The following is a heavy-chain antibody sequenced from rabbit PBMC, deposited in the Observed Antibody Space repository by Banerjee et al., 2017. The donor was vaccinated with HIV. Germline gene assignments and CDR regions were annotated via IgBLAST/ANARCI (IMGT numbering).Heavy chain of an antibody. CDR1: GIDFSSYG. CDR3: ARGAQYAGYADYGYDRFGYFNL. Sequence: QQQLEESGGGLVTLGGSLKLSCKASGIDFSSYGISWVRQAPGKGLEWIAYIYPDYGSTDYASWVNGRFTISLDNAQNTVFLQMTSLTAADTATYFCARGAQYAGYADYGYDRFGYFNLWGQGTLVTVS. D-gene: IGHD6-1*01. V-gene: IGHV1S47*01. CDR2: IYPDYGST. J-gene: IGHJ4*01.